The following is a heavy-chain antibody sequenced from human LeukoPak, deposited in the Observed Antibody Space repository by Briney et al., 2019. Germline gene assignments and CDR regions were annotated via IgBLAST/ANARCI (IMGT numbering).Heavy chain of an antibody. J-gene: IGHJ3*02. CDR2: INPSGGST. CDR1: GYTFTSYY. V-gene: IGHV1-46*01. D-gene: IGHD3-22*01. Sequence: ASVKVSCKASGYTFTSYYTHWVRQAPGQGLEWMGIINPSGGSTSYAQKFQGRVTMTRDTSTSTVYMELSSLRSEDTAVYYCARDRYYYDSSGYANDAFDIWGQGTMVTVSS. CDR3: ARDRYYYDSSGYANDAFDI.